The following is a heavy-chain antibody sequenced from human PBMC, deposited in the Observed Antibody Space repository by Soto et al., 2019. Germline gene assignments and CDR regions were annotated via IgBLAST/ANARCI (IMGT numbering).Heavy chain of an antibody. Sequence: GGSLRLSCAASGFTFSSYGMHWVRQAPGKGLEWVAVISYDGSNKYYADSVKGRFTISRDNSKNTLYLQMNSLRAEDTAVYYCAKDGPAYDSSGYYTDWGQGTLVTVSS. CDR3: AKDGPAYDSSGYYTD. V-gene: IGHV3-30*18. CDR1: GFTFSSYG. D-gene: IGHD3-22*01. CDR2: ISYDGSNK. J-gene: IGHJ4*02.